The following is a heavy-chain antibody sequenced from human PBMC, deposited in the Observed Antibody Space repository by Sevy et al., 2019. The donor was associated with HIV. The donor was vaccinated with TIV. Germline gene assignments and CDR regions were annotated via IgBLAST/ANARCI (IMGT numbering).Heavy chain of an antibody. Sequence: GGSLGLSCAVSGFSFDSYGMTWVRQAPGKGLEWVANIKQDGSEKYYVDSVKGRFTISRDNAKNSLYLQMNSLRAEDTAVCYCARGYDYFDYWGQGTLVTVSS. D-gene: IGHD1-1*01. CDR2: IKQDGSEK. CDR1: GFSFDSYG. V-gene: IGHV3-7*03. CDR3: ARGYDYFDY. J-gene: IGHJ4*02.